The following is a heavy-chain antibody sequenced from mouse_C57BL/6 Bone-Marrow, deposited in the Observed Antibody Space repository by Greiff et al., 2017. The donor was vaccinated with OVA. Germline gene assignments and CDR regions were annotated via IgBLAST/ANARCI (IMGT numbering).Heavy chain of an antibody. D-gene: IGHD4-1*01. CDR3: AKLGPENYLDY. J-gene: IGHJ2*01. CDR1: GYTFTSYW. V-gene: IGHV1-74*01. Sequence: VQLQQSGAELVKPGASVKVSCKASGYTFTSYWMHWVKQRPGQGLEWIGRIHPSDSDTNYNQKFKGKATLTVDKSSSTAYMQLGSLTSEDSAVYYCAKLGPENYLDYWGQGTTLTVSS. CDR2: IHPSDSDT.